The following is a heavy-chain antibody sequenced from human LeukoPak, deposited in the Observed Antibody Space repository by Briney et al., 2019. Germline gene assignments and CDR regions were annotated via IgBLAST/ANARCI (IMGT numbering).Heavy chain of an antibody. J-gene: IGHJ4*02. D-gene: IGHD3-10*01. CDR3: ARANYYGSGKKDLDY. CDR2: MNPNSGNT. CDR1: GYTFTTYD. Sequence: GASVKVSCRASGYTFTTYDINWVRQATGQGLEWMGWMNPNSGNTGYAQKFQGRVTMTRNTSMSTAYMELSSLRSEDTAVYYCARANYYGSGKKDLDYWGQGTLVTVSS. V-gene: IGHV1-8*01.